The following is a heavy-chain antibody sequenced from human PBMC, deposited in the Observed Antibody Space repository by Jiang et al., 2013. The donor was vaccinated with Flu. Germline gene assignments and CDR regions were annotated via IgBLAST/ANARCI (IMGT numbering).Heavy chain of an antibody. Sequence: TCAVSGGSISSSSYYWGWIRQPPGKGLQWIGSLYYSGRTYDNPSLKSRLTRSVDTSKNQFSLHLSSVTAEDTAVYYCASAVNWWYFDFWGQGTLVTVSS. CDR2: LYYSGRT. J-gene: IGHJ4*02. CDR1: GGSISSSSYY. V-gene: IGHV4-39*07. CDR3: ASAVNWWYFDF. D-gene: IGHD2-15*01.